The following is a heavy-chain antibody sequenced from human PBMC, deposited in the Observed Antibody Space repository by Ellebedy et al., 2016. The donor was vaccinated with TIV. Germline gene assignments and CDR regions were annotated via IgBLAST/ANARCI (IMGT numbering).Heavy chain of an antibody. Sequence: QTLSLTCAVYGYSFSGYYWSWIRQPPGKGLEWIGEVIHTGSTNYNPSLKSRVTISLNTSKSQFSLNLNSVTAADTAVYYCARKSLSNWSFELWGRGTLVTVSS. V-gene: IGHV4-34*12. J-gene: IGHJ2*01. CDR2: VIHTGST. CDR1: GYSFSGYY. CDR3: ARKSLSNWSFEL.